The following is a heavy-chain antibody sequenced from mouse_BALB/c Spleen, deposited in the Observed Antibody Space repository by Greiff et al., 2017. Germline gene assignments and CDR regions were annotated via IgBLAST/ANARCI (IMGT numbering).Heavy chain of an antibody. CDR1: GFTFSSYT. V-gene: IGHV5-12-2*01. Sequence: EVKLMESGGGLVQPGGSLKLSCAASGFTFSSYTMSWVRQTPEKRLEWVAYISNGGGSTYYPDTVKGRFTISRDNAKNTLYLQMSSLKSEDTAMYYCARKTLDYFDYWGQGTTLTVSS. CDR2: ISNGGGST. J-gene: IGHJ2*01. CDR3: ARKTLDYFDY.